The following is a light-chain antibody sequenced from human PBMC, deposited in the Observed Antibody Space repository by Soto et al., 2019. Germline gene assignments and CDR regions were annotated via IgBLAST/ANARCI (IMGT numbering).Light chain of an antibody. CDR1: QSVSSRF. J-gene: IGKJ2*01. V-gene: IGKV3-20*01. CDR3: QQYCSSPYT. Sequence: EIVLTQSPGTVSFSPGERATLSCRSSQSVSSRFLAWYQQKPGQAPRLLMYGASCRANCIPDGFSGTGSGTDFTLTLSRLEPEDLAVYYCQQYCSSPYTFGLGTQLELK. CDR2: GAS.